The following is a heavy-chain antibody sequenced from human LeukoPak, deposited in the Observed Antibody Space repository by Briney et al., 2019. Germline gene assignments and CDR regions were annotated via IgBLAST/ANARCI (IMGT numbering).Heavy chain of an antibody. CDR2: INAGNGNT. J-gene: IGHJ4*02. CDR1: GYTFTSYV. Sequence: ASVKVSCKASGYTFTSYVLHWVRQAPGQRLEWMGCINAGNGNTKYSQEFQGRVTMTRDTSISTAYMELSRLRSDDTAVYYCARALRGGEWGQGTLVTVSS. D-gene: IGHD3-10*01. V-gene: IGHV1-3*01. CDR3: ARALRGGE.